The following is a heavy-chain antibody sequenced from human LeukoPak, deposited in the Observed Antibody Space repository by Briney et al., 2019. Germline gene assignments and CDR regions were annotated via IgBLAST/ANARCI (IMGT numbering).Heavy chain of an antibody. V-gene: IGHV1-2*02. J-gene: IGHJ4*02. CDR1: GYTFTGYY. Sequence: ASVKVSCKASGYTFTGYYMHWVRQAPGQGLEWMGWINPNSGGTNYAQKFQGRVTMTRDTSISTAYMEVSWLRSDDTAVYYCARDRGYSYDITYYFDYWGQGTLVTVSS. CDR3: ARDRGYSYDITYYFDY. CDR2: INPNSGGT. D-gene: IGHD5-18*01.